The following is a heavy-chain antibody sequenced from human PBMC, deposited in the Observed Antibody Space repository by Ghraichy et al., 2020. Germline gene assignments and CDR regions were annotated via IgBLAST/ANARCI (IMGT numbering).Heavy chain of an antibody. D-gene: IGHD5-24*01. CDR1: GFTFSSDG. CDR2: ILYDGSNK. V-gene: IGHV3-33*01. J-gene: IGHJ2*01. Sequence: GGSLRLSCAASGFTFSSDGMHWVRQAPGKGLEWVAVILYDGSNKYYAYTVNVRVTISRENDKNTLYLNMNSLRAEDTAVYYCARDPGVGMATIYWYFDLWGRGTLVTVSS. CDR3: ARDPGVGMATIYWYFDL.